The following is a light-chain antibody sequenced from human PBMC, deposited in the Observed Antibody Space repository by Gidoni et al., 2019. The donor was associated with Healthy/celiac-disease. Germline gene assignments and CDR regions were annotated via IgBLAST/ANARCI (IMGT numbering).Light chain of an antibody. J-gene: IGKJ2*01. CDR1: QSISSW. V-gene: IGKV1-5*01. Sequence: DIQMTQSPSTLSASVGDRVTITCRASQSISSWLAWYQQKPGKAPKLLIYDASSLESGVPSRFSGSGSGTEFTLTISSLQPDDFATYYCQQYNSYSPHFXQXTKLXIK. CDR3: QQYNSYSPH. CDR2: DAS.